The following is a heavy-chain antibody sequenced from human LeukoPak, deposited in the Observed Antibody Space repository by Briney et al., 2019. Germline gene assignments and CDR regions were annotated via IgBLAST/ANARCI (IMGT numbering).Heavy chain of an antibody. V-gene: IGHV3-23*01. J-gene: IGHJ6*02. CDR2: ISDSGDAT. D-gene: IGHD2-2*01. CDR3: ARANPGYCSSTSCYASYYYYGMDV. CDR1: GFTFSGYA. Sequence: GGSLRPSCAASGFTFSGYAMSWVRQAPGKGLEWVSAISDSGDATYYADSVRGRFTISRDNSKNTVYLQMNSLRAEDTAVYYCARANPGYCSSTSCYASYYYYGMDVWGQGTTVTVSS.